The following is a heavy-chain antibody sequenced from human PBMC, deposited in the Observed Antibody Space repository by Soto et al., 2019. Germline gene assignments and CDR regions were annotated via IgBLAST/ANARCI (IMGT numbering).Heavy chain of an antibody. V-gene: IGHV3-9*01. J-gene: IGHJ6*02. CDR3: AKGERLRILHYYGMDV. CDR2: ISWNSGSI. Sequence: EVQLVESGGGLVQPGRSLRLSCAASGFTFDDYAMHWVRQAPGKGLEWVSGISWNSGSIGYADSVKGRFTISRDNXKXXLYLQMNRLRAEDTALYYCAKGERLRILHYYGMDVWGQGTTVTVSS. D-gene: IGHD2-15*01. CDR1: GFTFDDYA.